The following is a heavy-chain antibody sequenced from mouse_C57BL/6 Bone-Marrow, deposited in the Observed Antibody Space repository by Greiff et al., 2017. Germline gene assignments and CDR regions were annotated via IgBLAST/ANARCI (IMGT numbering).Heavy chain of an antibody. V-gene: IGHV2-9*01. J-gene: IGHJ3*01. CDR2: IWGGGST. CDR3: AKRDYDYDVAWFAY. CDR1: GFSLTSYG. Sequence: VQVVESGPGLVAPSQCLSITCTVSGFSLTSYGVDWVRQPPGKGLEWLGVIWGGGSTNYNSALMSRLSISKDNSKSQVFLKMNSLQTDDTALYYGAKRDYDYDVAWFAYWGQGTLVTVSA. D-gene: IGHD2-4*01.